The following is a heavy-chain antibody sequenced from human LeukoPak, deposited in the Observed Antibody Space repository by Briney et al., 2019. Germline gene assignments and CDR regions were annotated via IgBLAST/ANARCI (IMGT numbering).Heavy chain of an antibody. V-gene: IGHV3-30*18. CDR2: ISYDGSNK. CDR3: AKDVIRGYSYGALDY. Sequence: QTGGSLRLSCAASGFTFSSYGMHWVRQAPGKGLEWVTVISYDGSNKYYADSVKGRFTISRDNSKNTLYLQMNSLRAEDTAVYYCAKDVIRGYSYGALDYWGQGTLVTVSS. CDR1: GFTFSSYG. J-gene: IGHJ4*02. D-gene: IGHD5-18*01.